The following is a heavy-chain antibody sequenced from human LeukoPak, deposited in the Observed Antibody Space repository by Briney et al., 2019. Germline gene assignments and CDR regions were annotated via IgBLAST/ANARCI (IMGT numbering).Heavy chain of an antibody. CDR2: IYYSGST. Sequence: SETLSLTCTVSGGSVSSGNYYWSWIRQPPGKGLEWIGYIYYSGSTNYNPSLESRVTISVDTSKNQFSLKLTSVTAADTAVYYCARVDDDSSGHYFDYWGQGTLVTVSS. V-gene: IGHV4-61*01. J-gene: IGHJ4*02. CDR1: GGSVSSGNYY. CDR3: ARVDDDSSGHYFDY. D-gene: IGHD3-22*01.